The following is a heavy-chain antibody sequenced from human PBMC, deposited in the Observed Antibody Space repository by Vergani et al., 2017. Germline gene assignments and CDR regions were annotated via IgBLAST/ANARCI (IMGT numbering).Heavy chain of an antibody. D-gene: IGHD6-19*01. CDR2: IYPGDADT. Sequence: EVQLVQSGAEVKKPGESLKISCKGSGYSFTSYWIGWVRQMPGKGLEWMVIIYPGDADTRYSPSFQGQVTISADKSISTAYLQWSSLKASDTAMYYCARPPIAVAGRGAFDIWGQGTMVTVSS. CDR1: GYSFTSYW. J-gene: IGHJ3*02. CDR3: ARPPIAVAGRGAFDI. V-gene: IGHV5-51*01.